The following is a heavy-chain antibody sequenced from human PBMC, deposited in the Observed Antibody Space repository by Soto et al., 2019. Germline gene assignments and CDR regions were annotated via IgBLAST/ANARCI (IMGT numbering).Heavy chain of an antibody. D-gene: IGHD5-18*01. CDR1: GYTFTGYY. J-gene: IGHJ3*02. CDR2: INPNSSGT. Sequence: SVKVSCKASGYTFTGYYMHWVRQAPGQGLEWMGWINPNSSGTNYAQKFQGRVTMTRDTSISTAYMELSRLRSDDTAVYYCARLQDTAMVHDAFDIWGQGTMGTVS. V-gene: IGHV1-2*02. CDR3: ARLQDTAMVHDAFDI.